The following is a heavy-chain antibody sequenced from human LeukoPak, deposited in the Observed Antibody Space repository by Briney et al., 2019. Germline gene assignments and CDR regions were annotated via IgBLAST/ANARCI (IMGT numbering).Heavy chain of an antibody. CDR2: ISGDSTYI. Sequence: KPGGSLRLSCAASGFTFASYSMNWVRQAPGKGLEWVSSISGDSTYIDNAGSVKGRFTISRDNAQASLYLQMISLRAHDTAVYYCARVSGRLERQSDLAYWGQGTLVIVSS. J-gene: IGHJ4*02. D-gene: IGHD1-1*01. CDR1: GFTFASYS. V-gene: IGHV3-21*01. CDR3: ARVSGRLERQSDLAY.